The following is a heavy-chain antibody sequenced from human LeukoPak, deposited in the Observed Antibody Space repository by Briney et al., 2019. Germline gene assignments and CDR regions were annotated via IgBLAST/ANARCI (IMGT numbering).Heavy chain of an antibody. Sequence: SETLSLTCAVYGGSFSGYYWSWIRQPPGKGLEWIGEINHSGSTNYNPSLKSRVTISVDTSKNQFSLKLSSVTAADTAVYYCARGLKVKYSSGWRGDYFDYWGQGTLVTVSS. J-gene: IGHJ4*02. CDR1: GGSFSGYY. CDR2: INHSGST. CDR3: ARGLKVKYSSGWRGDYFDY. V-gene: IGHV4-34*01. D-gene: IGHD6-19*01.